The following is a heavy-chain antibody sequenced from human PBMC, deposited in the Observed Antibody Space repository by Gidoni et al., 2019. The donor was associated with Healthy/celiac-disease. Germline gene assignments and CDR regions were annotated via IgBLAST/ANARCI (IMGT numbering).Heavy chain of an antibody. J-gene: IGHJ2*01. D-gene: IGHD6-19*01. V-gene: IGHV3-15*01. CDR1: GVTFTNAW. CDR3: ATSGIAVAATWYFDL. Sequence: EVQLVESGVGLVKPGGSLRLSCAASGVTFTNAWMSWVRQAPGKGLEWVGRIKSKSDGGTTDYTEPVKGRFTISRDDSRNTLYLQMNSLKTEDTAVYYCATSGIAVAATWYFDLWGRGTLVTVSS. CDR2: IKSKSDGGTT.